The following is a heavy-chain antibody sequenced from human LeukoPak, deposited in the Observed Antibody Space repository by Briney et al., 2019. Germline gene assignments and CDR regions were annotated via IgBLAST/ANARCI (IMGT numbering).Heavy chain of an antibody. D-gene: IGHD3-22*01. V-gene: IGHV4-39*01. CDR2: IYYSGST. CDR3: ARRGYYYDTSGYYFDY. CDR1: YY. Sequence: YYMNWIRQPPGKGLEWIGSIYYSGSTYYNPSLKSRVSIFVDTSKNQFSLKLSSVTAADTAVYYCARRGYYYDTSGYYFDYWGQGTLVTVSS. J-gene: IGHJ4*02.